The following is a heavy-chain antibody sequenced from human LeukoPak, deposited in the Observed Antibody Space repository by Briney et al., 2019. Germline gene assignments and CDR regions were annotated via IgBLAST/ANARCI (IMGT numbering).Heavy chain of an antibody. Sequence: ASVKVSCKASGYTFTSYYMHWVRQAPGQGLEWMGIINPSGGSTSYAQKFQGRVTMTRDTSTSTVYMELSSLRSEDTAVYYCSNPDRSRGPLYYYYGMDVWGQGTTVTVSS. V-gene: IGHV1-46*01. CDR2: INPSGGST. D-gene: IGHD2-2*01. J-gene: IGHJ6*02. CDR3: SNPDRSRGPLYYYYGMDV. CDR1: GYTFTSYY.